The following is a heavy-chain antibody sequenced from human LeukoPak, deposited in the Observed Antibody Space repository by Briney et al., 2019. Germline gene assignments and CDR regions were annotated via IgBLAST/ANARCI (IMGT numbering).Heavy chain of an antibody. CDR2: ISDGGTHL. J-gene: IGHJ4*02. D-gene: IGHD3-22*01. CDR1: GFIFRNYG. Sequence: GGFLRLSCAGSGFIFRNYGMHWVRQAPGQGLEWVAVISDGGTHLYYADSVKGRFTISRDNSKNTLYLQMGSLRAEDMAVYYCARDQWDSSGYYPPTLGYWGQGTLVTVSS. V-gene: IGHV3-30*03. CDR3: ARDQWDSSGYYPPTLGY.